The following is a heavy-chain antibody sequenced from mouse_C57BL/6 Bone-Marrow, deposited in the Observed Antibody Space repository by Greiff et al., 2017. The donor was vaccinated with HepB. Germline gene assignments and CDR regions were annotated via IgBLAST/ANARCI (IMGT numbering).Heavy chain of an antibody. CDR2: INTNNGVT. V-gene: IGHV1-26*01. J-gene: IGHJ4*01. CDR1: GYTFTDYY. CDR3: ASRYYGTVDY. Sequence: VQLQQSGPELVKPGTSVKISCKASGYTFTDYYMNWVKQSHGTSLEWIGDINTNNGVTSYNQKFKGKATLTVDKSSSTAYMGLRSLTSEDSAVSYCASRYYGTVDYWGQGTSVTVSS. D-gene: IGHD1-1*01.